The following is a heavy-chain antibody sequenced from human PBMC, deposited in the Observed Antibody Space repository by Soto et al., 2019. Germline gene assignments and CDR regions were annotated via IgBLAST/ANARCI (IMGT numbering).Heavy chain of an antibody. V-gene: IGHV3-49*03. J-gene: IGHJ1*01. Sequence: PGGSLRLSCTASGFTFGDYAMSWFRQAPGKGLEWVGFIRSKAYGGTTEYAASVKGRFTISRDDSKSIAYLQMNSLKTEDTAVYYCTRDYYENPVQHWGQGTLVTVSS. CDR2: IRSKAYGGTT. D-gene: IGHD3-22*01. CDR1: GFTFGDYA. CDR3: TRDYYENPVQH.